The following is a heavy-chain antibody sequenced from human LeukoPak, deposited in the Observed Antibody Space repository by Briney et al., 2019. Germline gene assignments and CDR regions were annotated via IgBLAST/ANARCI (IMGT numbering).Heavy chain of an antibody. CDR2: LSDTGGST. Sequence: GGSLRLSCATSGFTFSSYAMTWVRQAPGKGLKWVSSLSDTGGSTYYPDSVKGRFTISRDNSKNTFYLQMNSLRAEDMAVYYCAKVNCGVHCSLENWGLGTLVTVSS. CDR3: AKVNCGVHCSLEN. J-gene: IGHJ4*02. D-gene: IGHD2-21*01. CDR1: GFTFSSYA. V-gene: IGHV3-23*01.